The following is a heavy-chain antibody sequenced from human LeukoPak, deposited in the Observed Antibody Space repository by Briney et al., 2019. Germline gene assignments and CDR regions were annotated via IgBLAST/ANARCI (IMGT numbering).Heavy chain of an antibody. Sequence: VASVKASCTASGYTFTGYYMHWVRQAPGQGLEWMGWINPNSGGTNYAQKFQGRVTMTSDKSIDTAYMELSRLRSDNTAVYYCARDLYGGTSATFDYWGQGTLVTVSS. J-gene: IGHJ4*02. D-gene: IGHD4-23*01. CDR3: ARDLYGGTSATFDY. CDR1: GYTFTGYY. CDR2: INPNSGGT. V-gene: IGHV1-2*02.